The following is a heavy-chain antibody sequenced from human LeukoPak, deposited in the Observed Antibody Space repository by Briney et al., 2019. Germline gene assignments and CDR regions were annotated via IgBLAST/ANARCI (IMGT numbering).Heavy chain of an antibody. Sequence: SVKVSCKASGGTFSSYAISWVRQAPGQGLEWMGGIIPIFGTANYAQKFQGRVTITADESTSTAYMELSSLRCEDTAVYYCASRTQYCSGGSCYSAPNWFDPWGQGTLVTVSS. CDR1: GGTFSSYA. J-gene: IGHJ5*02. CDR2: IIPIFGTA. V-gene: IGHV1-69*13. CDR3: ASRTQYCSGGSCYSAPNWFDP. D-gene: IGHD2-15*01.